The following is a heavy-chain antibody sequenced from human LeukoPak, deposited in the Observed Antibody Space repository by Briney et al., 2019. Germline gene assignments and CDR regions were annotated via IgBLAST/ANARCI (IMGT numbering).Heavy chain of an antibody. CDR3: AGGPYSSGWYVAY. J-gene: IGHJ4*02. CDR2: ISGSSKYI. D-gene: IGHD6-19*01. V-gene: IGHV3-21*01. Sequence: GGSLRLSCAASGFMFDDCGMDWVRQAPGKGLEWVSSISGSSKYIWYADSVRGRFTISRDNARNSLYLQMNSLGAEDTAVYYCAGGPYSSGWYVAYWGQGTLVTVSS. CDR1: GFMFDDCG.